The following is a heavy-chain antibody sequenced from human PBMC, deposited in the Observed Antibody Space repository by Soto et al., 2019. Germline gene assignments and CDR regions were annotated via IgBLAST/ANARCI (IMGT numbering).Heavy chain of an antibody. D-gene: IGHD6-13*01. Sequence: SETLSLTCTVSGGSISSYYWSWIRQPPGKGLEWIGYIHYSGSTNYNPSLKSRVTISVDTSKNQFSLKLSSVTAADTAVYYCARHSSHWYGFDYWGQGTLVTVSS. J-gene: IGHJ4*02. CDR2: IHYSGST. V-gene: IGHV4-59*08. CDR3: ARHSSHWYGFDY. CDR1: GGSISSYY.